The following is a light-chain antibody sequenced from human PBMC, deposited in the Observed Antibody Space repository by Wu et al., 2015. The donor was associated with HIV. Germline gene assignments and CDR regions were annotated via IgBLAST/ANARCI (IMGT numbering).Light chain of an antibody. Sequence: EIVMTQSPATLSVSPGERATLSCRASQSVSSYLAWYQQKPGQAPRLLIYDASTRATGVPARFSGSGSGTEFTLTISSMQSEDFAIYHCQQYNDWPLTFGGGTKVEVK. CDR3: QQYNDWPLT. J-gene: IGKJ4*01. V-gene: IGKV3-15*01. CDR1: QSVSSY. CDR2: DAS.